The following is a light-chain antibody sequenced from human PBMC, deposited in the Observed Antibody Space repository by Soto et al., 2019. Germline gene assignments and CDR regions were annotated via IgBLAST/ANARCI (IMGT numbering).Light chain of an antibody. CDR1: QSFSSS. CDR2: GAS. V-gene: IGKV3-15*01. J-gene: IGKJ4*01. Sequence: EIVMTQSPATLSVSPGERATLSCRASQSFSSSLAWYQQKPGQAPRLLSYGASARATGIPARFSGSGSGTEFTLTISSLQSEDFAFYYCQQYNNLPFSFGGGTKVEI. CDR3: QQYNNLPFS.